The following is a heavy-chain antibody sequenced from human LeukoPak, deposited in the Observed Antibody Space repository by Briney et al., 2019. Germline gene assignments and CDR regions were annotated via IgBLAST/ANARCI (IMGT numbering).Heavy chain of an antibody. CDR2: IRYDAGNK. V-gene: IGHV3-30*02. J-gene: IGHJ4*02. CDR3: ARDSGFSGTQRGEY. D-gene: IGHD3/OR15-3a*01. Sequence: GGSLRLSCAASGFTFSNYAMHWVRQAPGKGLEWVAFIRYDAGNKYYADFVKGRFTISRDNSKNTLYPQMNSLRAEDTAVYYCARDSGFSGTQRGEYWGQGTLVTVSS. CDR1: GFTFSNYA.